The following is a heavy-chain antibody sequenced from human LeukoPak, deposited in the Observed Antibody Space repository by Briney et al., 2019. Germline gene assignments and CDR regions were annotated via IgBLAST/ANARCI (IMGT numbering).Heavy chain of an antibody. D-gene: IGHD3-3*01. CDR1: GFTFSTYG. V-gene: IGHV3-21*01. CDR3: ASHGQLRSGGVDS. J-gene: IGHJ5*01. Sequence: PGGSLRLSCAASGFTFSTYGMHWVRQAPGKGLEWVSSISSSSSYIYYADSVKGRFIISRDNAKNSLYLQMNSLRAEDTAVYYCASHGQLRSGGVDSWGQGTLVTVSS. CDR2: ISSSSSYI.